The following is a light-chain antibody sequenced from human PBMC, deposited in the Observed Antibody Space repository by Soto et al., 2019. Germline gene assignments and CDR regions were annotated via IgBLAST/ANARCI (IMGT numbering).Light chain of an antibody. J-gene: IGLJ3*02. CDR1: SSDVGSYNR. Sequence: QSVLTQPPSVSGSPGQSVTISCTGTSSDVGSYNRVSWYQQPPGTAPKLMIYEVSNRPSGVPDRFSGSKSGNTASLTISGLQAEDEADYYCSLYTSSSTVFGGGTKLIVL. CDR3: SLYTSSSTV. CDR2: EVS. V-gene: IGLV2-18*01.